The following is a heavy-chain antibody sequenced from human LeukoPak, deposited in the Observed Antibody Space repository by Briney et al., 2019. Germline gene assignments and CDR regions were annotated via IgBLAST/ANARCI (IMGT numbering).Heavy chain of an antibody. CDR2: TSGSGGRT. CDR3: AKEGYYYMDV. Sequence: GGSLRLSCAASGFTVSSYAMSWVRQAPGKGLEWVSVTSGSGGRTEYADSVKGRFTISRDNSKNTLYLQMNSLRAEDTAVYYCAKEGYYYMDVWGKGTTVTVSS. V-gene: IGHV3-23*01. CDR1: GFTVSSYA. J-gene: IGHJ6*03.